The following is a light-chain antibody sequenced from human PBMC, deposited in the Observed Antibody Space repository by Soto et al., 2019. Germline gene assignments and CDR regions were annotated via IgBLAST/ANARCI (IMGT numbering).Light chain of an antibody. CDR3: QQYNSYSGDT. V-gene: IGKV1-5*01. CDR2: GAT. CDR1: QTIRTW. Sequence: IQMTQSPSTLSASVGDRVTITCRASQTIRTWLAWFQQKPGKAPQLLIYGATNLESGVPSRFSGSGSGTEFTLTIDSLQPDDFATYYCQQYNSYSGDTFGQGTKVEIK. J-gene: IGKJ2*01.